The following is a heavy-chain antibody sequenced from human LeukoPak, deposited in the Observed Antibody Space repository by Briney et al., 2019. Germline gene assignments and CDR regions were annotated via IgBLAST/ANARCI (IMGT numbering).Heavy chain of an antibody. V-gene: IGHV4-39*01. CDR3: ARHRGFLYYMDV. Sequence: SETLSLTCTVSGGSIGQSTYYWGWIRQSPGKGLEWIATLFDTGSTYYNPSLKSRTTIYADTSKSHFSLKVSSVTAADTAVYYCARHRGFLYYMDVWGRGTTVTVSS. CDR2: LFDTGST. D-gene: IGHD3-10*01. CDR1: GGSIGQSTYY. J-gene: IGHJ6*03.